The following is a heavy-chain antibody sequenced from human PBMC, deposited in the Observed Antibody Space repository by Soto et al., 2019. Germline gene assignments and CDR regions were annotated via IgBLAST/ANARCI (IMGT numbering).Heavy chain of an antibody. J-gene: IGHJ6*02. Sequence: EVQLVESGGGLVKPGGSLRLSCAVSGFIFSDFSMNWVRQAPGKGLEWVASSGSSGGNSFYADSVKGRFIISRDNAKTSLDLQTNSLRAEDTAVYYCAREKRHNSLGGRFGMYVWGQRTTVTVS. CDR2: SGSSGGNS. V-gene: IGHV3-21*01. CDR3: AREKRHNSLGGRFGMYV. CDR1: GFIFSDFS. D-gene: IGHD1-1*01.